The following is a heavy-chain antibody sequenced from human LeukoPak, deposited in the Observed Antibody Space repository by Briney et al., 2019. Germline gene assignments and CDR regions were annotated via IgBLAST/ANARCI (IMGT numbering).Heavy chain of an antibody. Sequence: SETLSLTCTVSGGSMSSYYWSWIRQPPGKGLEWIGYIYYSGSTKYNPSLKGRVTISVDTSKNQFSLKLSSVTAADTAVYCARGARAGYNLEPFDYWGQGTLVTVSS. CDR1: GGSMSSYY. CDR2: IYYSGST. J-gene: IGHJ4*02. CDR3: ARGARAGYNLEPFDY. D-gene: IGHD5-24*01. V-gene: IGHV4-59*08.